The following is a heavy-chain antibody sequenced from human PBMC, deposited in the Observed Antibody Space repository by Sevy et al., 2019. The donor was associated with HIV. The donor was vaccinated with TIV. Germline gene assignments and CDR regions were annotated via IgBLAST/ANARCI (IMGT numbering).Heavy chain of an antibody. CDR2: IDPSGGNT. J-gene: IGHJ4*02. CDR1: GDTLTNNY. Sequence: ASVKVSCKAPGDTLTNNYMLWVRQAPGQGLEWMGIIDPSGGNTSYAQKFQGRVTMTRDTSTSTLYMDLSSLRSEDTAVYYCVRADPAQHFDSWGQGTLVTVSS. CDR3: VRADPAQHFDS. V-gene: IGHV1-46*01.